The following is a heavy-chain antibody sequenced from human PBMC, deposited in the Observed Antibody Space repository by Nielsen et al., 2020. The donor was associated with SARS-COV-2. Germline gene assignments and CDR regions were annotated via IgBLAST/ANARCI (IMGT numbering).Heavy chain of an antibody. D-gene: IGHD6-19*01. CDR3: AVLPREAGTEGSTDY. Sequence: ASVKVYCKASGYTFTSYAMHWVRQAPGQRLEWMGWINAGNGNTKYSQKFQGRVTITRDTSASTAYMELSSLRSEDTAVYYCAVLPREAGTEGSTDYWGQGTLVTVSS. CDR2: INAGNGNT. J-gene: IGHJ4*02. V-gene: IGHV1-3*01. CDR1: GYTFTSYA.